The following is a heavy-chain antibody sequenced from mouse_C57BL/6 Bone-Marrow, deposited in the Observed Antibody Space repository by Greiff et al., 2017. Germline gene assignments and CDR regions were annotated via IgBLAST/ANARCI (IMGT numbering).Heavy chain of an antibody. V-gene: IGHV5-12*01. CDR3: ARHLYAMDY. CDR2: ISNGGGST. Sequence: EVQRVESGGGLVQPGGSLKLSCAASGFTFSDYYMYWVRQTPEQRLEWVAYISNGGGSTYYPDTVKGRFTISRDNAKNTLYLQMSRLKSEDTAMYYCARHLYAMDYWGQGTSVTVSS. CDR1: GFTFSDYY. J-gene: IGHJ4*01.